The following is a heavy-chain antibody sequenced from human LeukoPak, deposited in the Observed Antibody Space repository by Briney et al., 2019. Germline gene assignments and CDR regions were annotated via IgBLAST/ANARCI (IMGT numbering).Heavy chain of an antibody. Sequence: SETLSLTCTVSGGSISSSSYYWGWIRQPPGKGLEWIGSIYYSGSTYYNPSLKSRVTISVDTSKNQFSLKLSSVTAADTAVYYCAREKAAAEVSYWFDPWGQGTLVTVSS. V-gene: IGHV4-39*07. CDR2: IYYSGST. D-gene: IGHD6-13*01. CDR3: AREKAAAEVSYWFDP. J-gene: IGHJ5*02. CDR1: GGSISSSSYY.